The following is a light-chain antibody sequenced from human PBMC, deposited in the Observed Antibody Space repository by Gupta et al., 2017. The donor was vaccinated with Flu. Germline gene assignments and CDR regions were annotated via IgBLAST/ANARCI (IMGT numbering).Light chain of an antibody. CDR1: QSASANY. V-gene: IGKV3-20*01. Sequence: VVLTQSPDTLSLSPGERATLSCRTSQSASANYFAWYQQKPGQAPRLLIYGGSSRATGVPDRFSGSLSETDFTLTISRLEPEDFAVYYCQQEDDSLLIFGQGTKLEIK. CDR3: QQEDDSLLI. CDR2: GGS. J-gene: IGKJ2*01.